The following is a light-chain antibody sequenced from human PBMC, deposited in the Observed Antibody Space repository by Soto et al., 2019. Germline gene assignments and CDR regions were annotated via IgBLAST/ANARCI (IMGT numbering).Light chain of an antibody. CDR1: QSISNN. Sequence: EIVMTQSPATLSVSPGERDTLSCRAGQSISNNLAWYQQKPGQAPRLLIYGASTRATGIPARFTGSGSGTEFTLTISSLQSEDFAIHYCQQYSNCPRTFGQGTKVEIK. CDR3: QQYSNCPRT. CDR2: GAS. V-gene: IGKV3-15*01. J-gene: IGKJ1*01.